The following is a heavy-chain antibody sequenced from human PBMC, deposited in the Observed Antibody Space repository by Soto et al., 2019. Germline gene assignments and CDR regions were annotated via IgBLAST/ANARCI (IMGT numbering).Heavy chain of an antibody. CDR2: IIPILGIA. Sequence: QVQLVQSGAEVKKPGSSVKVSCKASGGTFSSYTISWVRQAPGQGLEWMGRIIPILGIANYAQKFQGRVTITADKSTNTAYMELSSLRSEDTAVYYCARDPDDYGDYGRFDPWGQGTLVTVSS. CDR3: ARDPDDYGDYGRFDP. CDR1: GGTFSSYT. V-gene: IGHV1-69*08. D-gene: IGHD4-17*01. J-gene: IGHJ5*02.